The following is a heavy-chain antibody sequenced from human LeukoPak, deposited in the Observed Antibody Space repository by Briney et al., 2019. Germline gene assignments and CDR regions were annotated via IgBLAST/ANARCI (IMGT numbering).Heavy chain of an antibody. D-gene: IGHD5-12*01. CDR2: IRYDGSNK. CDR3: AKGGGYEAQYYYYYLDV. CDR1: GFIFSNYG. V-gene: IGHV3-30*02. Sequence: GGSLRLSCVASGFIFSNYGMNWVRQAPGRGLEWVAFIRYDGSNKYYADSVKGRFTISRDNSKNTLYLQMKSLRAEDTAVYYCAKGGGYEAQYYYYYLDVWGKGTTVTISS. J-gene: IGHJ6*03.